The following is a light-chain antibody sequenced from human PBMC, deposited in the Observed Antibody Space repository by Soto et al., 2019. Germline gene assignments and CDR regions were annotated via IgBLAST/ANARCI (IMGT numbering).Light chain of an antibody. CDR3: QQYGSSLAT. CDR1: QSVSSSY. Sequence: EIVLTQSPGTLSLSPGDRATFFCCASQSVSSSYLAWYQQKPGQAPRLLIYGASSRATGIPDRFSGSGSGTDFTLTISRLEPEDFAVYYCQQYGSSLATFGGGTKVDIK. J-gene: IGKJ4*01. V-gene: IGKV3-20*01. CDR2: GAS.